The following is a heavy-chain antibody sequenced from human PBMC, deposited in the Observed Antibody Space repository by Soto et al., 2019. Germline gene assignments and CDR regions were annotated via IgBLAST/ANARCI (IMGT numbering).Heavy chain of an antibody. V-gene: IGHV4-30-4*01. Sequence: QVQLQESGPGLVKPSQTLSLTCTVSGGSISSGDYYWSWIRQPPGKGLGWIGYIYYSGSTSYNPSLMSRVTISVDPSKNQFSRKLSSVTAADTAVYYCARHGFLAVAGLRTWGQGTLVTVSS. CDR3: ARHGFLAVAGLRT. J-gene: IGHJ5*02. D-gene: IGHD6-19*01. CDR2: IYYSGST. CDR1: GGSISSGDYY.